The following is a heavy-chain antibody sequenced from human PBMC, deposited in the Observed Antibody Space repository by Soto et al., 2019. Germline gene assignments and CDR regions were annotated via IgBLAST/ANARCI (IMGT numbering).Heavy chain of an antibody. CDR3: AKDFGITIFRYYYMDV. V-gene: IGHV3-23*01. CDR2: ISGSGGST. CDR1: GFTFSSYA. Sequence: GGSLRLSCAASGFTFSSYAMSWVRQAPGKGLEWVSAISGSGGSTYYADSGKGRFTISRDNSKNTLYLQMNSLRAEDTAVYYCAKDFGITIFRYYYMDVWGKGTTVTVSS. J-gene: IGHJ6*03. D-gene: IGHD3-3*01.